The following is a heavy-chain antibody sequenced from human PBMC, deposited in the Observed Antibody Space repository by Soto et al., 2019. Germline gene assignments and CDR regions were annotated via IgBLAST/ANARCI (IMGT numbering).Heavy chain of an antibody. Sequence: GGSLRLSCAASGFTVSSNYMSWVRQAPGKGLEWVSVIYSGGGTTTYADSVKGRFTISRDNAKNTLYLQMNGLRAEDTAVYYCARWFTYGNFDYFDYWGQGTQVTVSS. CDR3: ARWFTYGNFDYFDY. D-gene: IGHD3-10*01. V-gene: IGHV3-66*01. CDR2: IYSGGGTT. CDR1: GFTVSSNY. J-gene: IGHJ4*02.